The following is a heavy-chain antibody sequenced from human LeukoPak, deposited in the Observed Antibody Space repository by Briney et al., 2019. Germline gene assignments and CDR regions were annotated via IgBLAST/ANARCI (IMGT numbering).Heavy chain of an antibody. D-gene: IGHD3-22*01. CDR2: IWYDGSQK. V-gene: IGHV3-33*02. CDR3: AKYYCDSSGDY. Sequence: PGGSLRLSCAVSGFTFSNYGMQGVCQAPGKGVGWVAVIWYDGSQKYYADSVKGRFTIYRDDSTNTLFLQMNSLRVEDTAVYYCAKYYCDSSGDYWGQGTLVTVSS. J-gene: IGHJ4*02. CDR1: GFTFSNYG.